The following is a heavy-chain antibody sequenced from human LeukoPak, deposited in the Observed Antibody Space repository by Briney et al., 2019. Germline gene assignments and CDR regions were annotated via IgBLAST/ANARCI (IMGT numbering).Heavy chain of an antibody. J-gene: IGHJ4*02. D-gene: IGHD3-10*01. CDR2: ISSSSSTI. CDR1: GFTFSSYS. CDR3: ARGREYYGSGSFDY. Sequence: AGSLRLSCAASGFTFSSYSMNWVRQAPGKGLEWVSYISSSSSTIYYADSVKGRFTISRDNAKNSLYLQMNSLRAEDTAVYYCARGREYYGSGSFDYWGQGTLVTVSS. V-gene: IGHV3-48*01.